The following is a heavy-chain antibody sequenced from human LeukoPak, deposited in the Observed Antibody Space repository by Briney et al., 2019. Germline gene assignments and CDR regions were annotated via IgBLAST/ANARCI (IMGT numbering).Heavy chain of an antibody. CDR3: ARARGKMATTYDY. J-gene: IGHJ4*02. D-gene: IGHD5-24*01. Sequence: SETLSLTCTVSGGSISSYYWSWIRQPPGEGLEWIGYIYYSGSTSYNPSLKSRVTISVDTSKNQFSLKLSSVTAADTAVYYCARARGKMATTYDYWGQGTLVTVSS. CDR1: GGSISSYY. CDR2: IYYSGST. V-gene: IGHV4-59*01.